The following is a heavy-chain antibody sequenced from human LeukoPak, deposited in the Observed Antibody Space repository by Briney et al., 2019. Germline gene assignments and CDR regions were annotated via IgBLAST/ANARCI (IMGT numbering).Heavy chain of an antibody. CDR2: IDPSRGWT. Sequence: GVSVKVSCKASGYAFGTYFIHWMRQAPGQGLEWLGRIDPSRGWTHLPRKFQGGVTVTRDTSTTTVDMELSSLTSEDTALYYCVREMDGGDFDYWGQGTLVTVSS. CDR1: GYAFGTYF. D-gene: IGHD3-10*01. V-gene: IGHV1-46*01. CDR3: VREMDGGDFDY. J-gene: IGHJ4*02.